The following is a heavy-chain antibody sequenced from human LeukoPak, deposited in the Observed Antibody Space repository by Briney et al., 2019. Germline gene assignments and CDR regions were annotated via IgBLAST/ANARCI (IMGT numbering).Heavy chain of an antibody. Sequence: GGSLRLSCAASGFTFSSYGMHWVRLAPGKGLEWVAVISYDGSNKYYADSVKGRFTISRDNSKNTLYLQMNSLRAEDTAVYYCARVFIAAAGTKPNDYWGQGTLVTVSS. V-gene: IGHV3-30*03. D-gene: IGHD6-13*01. J-gene: IGHJ4*02. CDR1: GFTFSSYG. CDR2: ISYDGSNK. CDR3: ARVFIAAAGTKPNDY.